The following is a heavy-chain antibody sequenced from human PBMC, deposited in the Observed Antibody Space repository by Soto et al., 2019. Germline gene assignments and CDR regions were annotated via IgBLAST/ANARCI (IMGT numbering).Heavy chain of an antibody. J-gene: IGHJ6*02. D-gene: IGHD2-15*01. Sequence: EVQLVESGGDLVQPGRSLRLSCAASGFSFGDYAMHWVRQAPGKGLEWVSGISWKSASIGYADSVKGRFTISRDNAKNSLYLQMNSLSAEDPALYHCAKSRGGTANGLDVWGQGTTVTVSS. V-gene: IGHV3-9*01. CDR2: ISWKSASI. CDR3: AKSRGGTANGLDV. CDR1: GFSFGDYA.